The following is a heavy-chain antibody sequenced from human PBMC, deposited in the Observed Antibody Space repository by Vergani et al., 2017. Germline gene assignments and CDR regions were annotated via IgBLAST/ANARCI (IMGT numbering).Heavy chain of an antibody. V-gene: IGHV3-23*01. Sequence: EVQLLESGGGLVQPGGSLRLSCAASGFTFSSYAMSWVRQAPGKGLEWVSAISGSGGSTYYADSVKGRFTISRDNSKNTLYLQMNSLRAEDTAVYYCAKADSYYDFWSGYYKDYYYGMDVWGQGTTVTGSS. J-gene: IGHJ6*02. D-gene: IGHD3-3*01. CDR2: ISGSGGST. CDR1: GFTFSSYA. CDR3: AKADSYYDFWSGYYKDYYYGMDV.